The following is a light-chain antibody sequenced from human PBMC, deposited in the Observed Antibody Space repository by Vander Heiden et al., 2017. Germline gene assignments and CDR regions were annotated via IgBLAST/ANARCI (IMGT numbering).Light chain of an antibody. CDR1: HNISYV. Sequence: DIQMTQSPSSLSASVGDRVTITCRASHNISYVLYWYPVKPGKAPKLLIYKTSNLEEGVSSRFSGSGSGSQFTVTITNLLPEDFATYYWQHDDSFSHTFGKGTKVEI. CDR2: KTS. J-gene: IGKJ2*01. CDR3: QHDDSFSHT. V-gene: IGKV1-5*03.